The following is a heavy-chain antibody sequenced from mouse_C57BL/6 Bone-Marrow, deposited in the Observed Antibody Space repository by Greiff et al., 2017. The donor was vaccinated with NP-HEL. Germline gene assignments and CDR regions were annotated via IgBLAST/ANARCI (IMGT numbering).Heavy chain of an antibody. CDR1: GFSLTSYG. J-gene: IGHJ1*03. CDR3: ARWYFDV. CDR2: IWRGGST. Sequence: VQLQQSGPGLVQPSQSLSITCTVSGFSLTSYGVHWVRQSPGKGLEWLGVIWRGGSTDYNAAFMSRLSITNDNSKSQVFFKMNSLQADDTAIYYCARWYFDVWGTGTTVTVSS. V-gene: IGHV2-5*01.